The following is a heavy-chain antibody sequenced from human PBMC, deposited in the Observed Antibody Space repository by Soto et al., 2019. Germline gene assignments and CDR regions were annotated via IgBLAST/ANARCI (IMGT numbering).Heavy chain of an antibody. CDR1: GGSFMGYY. Sequence: SETLSLTCAVYGGSFMGYYWSWIRQPPGKGLEWIAEINHSGSTNCNPSLNSRVTISVDTSKSQFSPKLNSVTAADTAMYYCARGRFFDCFLNRYYDHGLDVWGQGTTVTVSS. J-gene: IGHJ6*02. D-gene: IGHD3-9*01. V-gene: IGHV4-34*01. CDR2: INHSGST. CDR3: ARGRFFDCFLNRYYDHGLDV.